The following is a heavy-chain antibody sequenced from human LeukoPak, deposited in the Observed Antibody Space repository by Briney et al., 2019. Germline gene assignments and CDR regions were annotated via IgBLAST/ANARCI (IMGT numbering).Heavy chain of an antibody. V-gene: IGHV4-38-2*02. CDR1: GYSISSGYY. Sequence: SETLSLTCTASGYSISSGYYWGWIRQPPGKGLEWIGSIYHSGSTYYNPSLKSRVTISVDTSKNQFSLKLGSETAADTAVYYCARVGVDTAQIYYFDYWGQGTLVTVSS. J-gene: IGHJ4*02. D-gene: IGHD5-18*01. CDR2: IYHSGST. CDR3: ARVGVDTAQIYYFDY.